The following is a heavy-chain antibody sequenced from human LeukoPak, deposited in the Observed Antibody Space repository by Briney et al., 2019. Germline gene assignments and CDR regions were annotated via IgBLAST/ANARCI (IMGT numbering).Heavy chain of an antibody. CDR1: GYTFTAYW. CDR3: ARWGYSSYSYMDV. Sequence: GESLKISCEASGYTFTAYWIGWVRQMPGKGLEWMGIIYPGDSDTRYSPSFQGQVTISADKSISTAYLQWSSLKASDTAMYYCARWGYSSYSYMDVWGKGTTVTVSS. J-gene: IGHJ6*03. CDR2: IYPGDSDT. D-gene: IGHD5-18*01. V-gene: IGHV5-51*01.